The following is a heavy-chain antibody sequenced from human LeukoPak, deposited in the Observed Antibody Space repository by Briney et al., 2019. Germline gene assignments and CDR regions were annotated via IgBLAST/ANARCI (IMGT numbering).Heavy chain of an antibody. CDR2: ISGSGGST. CDR1: GFTFSNYA. D-gene: IGHD1-26*01. Sequence: PGGSLRLSCAASGFTFSNYAMTWVRQAPGKGLEWVSAISGSGGSTYYADSVKGRFTISRDNAKNSLYLQMNSLRAEDTAVYYCARDLLGATSGGYWGQGTLVTVSS. V-gene: IGHV3-23*01. CDR3: ARDLLGATSGGY. J-gene: IGHJ4*02.